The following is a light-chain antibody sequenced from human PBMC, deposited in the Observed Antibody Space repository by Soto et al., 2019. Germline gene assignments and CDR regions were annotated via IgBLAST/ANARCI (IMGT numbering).Light chain of an antibody. Sequence: DLQMTQSPSTLSASVGDRVTITCRASQNIYIWLAWYQKKPGKAPNLLIYKASTLQSGVPSRFSGNGSGTEFTLTITSLQPDDSATYYCQQYNSYSRTFGQGTKVDIK. V-gene: IGKV1-5*03. CDR3: QQYNSYSRT. CDR1: QNIYIW. J-gene: IGKJ1*01. CDR2: KAS.